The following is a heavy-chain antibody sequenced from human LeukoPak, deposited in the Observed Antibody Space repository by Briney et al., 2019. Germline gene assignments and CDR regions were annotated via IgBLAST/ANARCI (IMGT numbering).Heavy chain of an antibody. CDR3: AREGQGYKYYYYYMDV. J-gene: IGHJ6*03. Sequence: GASVKVSCKASGYTFTSYYMHWVRQAPGQGLEWMGIINPSGSSTSYAQKFQGRVTMTRDMSTSTVYMELSSLRSEDTAVYYCAREGQGYKYYYYYMDVWGKGTTVTVSS. D-gene: IGHD1-14*01. V-gene: IGHV1-46*01. CDR2: INPSGSST. CDR1: GYTFTSYY.